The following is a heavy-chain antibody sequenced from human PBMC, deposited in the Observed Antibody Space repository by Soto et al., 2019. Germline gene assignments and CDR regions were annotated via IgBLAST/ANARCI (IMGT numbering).Heavy chain of an antibody. CDR3: ARDGGSCPGLEGENCFYGMDV. J-gene: IGHJ6*02. CDR2: TYYRSKWYN. D-gene: IGHD3-16*01. CDR1: GDSVSSNSAA. Sequence: SQTLSLPCAISGDSVSSNSAAWNWIRQSPSRGLEWLGRTYYRSKWYNDYAVSVKSRITINPDTSKNQFSLQLNSVTPEDTAVYYCARDGGSCPGLEGENCFYGMDVWGQGTTVTVS. V-gene: IGHV6-1*01.